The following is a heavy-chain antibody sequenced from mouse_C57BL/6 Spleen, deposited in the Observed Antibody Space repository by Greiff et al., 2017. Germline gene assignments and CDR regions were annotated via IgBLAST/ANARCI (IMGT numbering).Heavy chain of an antibody. V-gene: IGHV1-64*01. Sequence: VQLQQPGAELVKPGASVKLSCKASGYTFTSYWMHWVKQRPGQGLEWIGMIHPNSGSTNYNEKFKSKATLTVDKSSSTAYMQLSSLTSEDSAVYYGAIQPMGNYYGSSYWGQGTTLTVSS. D-gene: IGHD1-1*01. CDR3: AIQPMGNYYGSSY. J-gene: IGHJ2*01. CDR2: IHPNSGST. CDR1: GYTFTSYW.